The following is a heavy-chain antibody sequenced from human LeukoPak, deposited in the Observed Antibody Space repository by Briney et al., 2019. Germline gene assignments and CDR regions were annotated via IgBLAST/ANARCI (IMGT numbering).Heavy chain of an antibody. CDR3: ARLLETYDYVWGSYGFDS. V-gene: IGHV3-21*01. CDR1: EFTFSSYN. Sequence: GGSLRLSCAASEFTFSSYNMNWVRQAPGKGLEWVSSISSFSSYIYYADSVKGRFTISRDNAKNSLYLQMNGLRAEDTAVFYCARLLETYDYVWGSYGFDSWGQGTLVTVSS. J-gene: IGHJ4*02. CDR2: ISSFSSYI. D-gene: IGHD3-16*01.